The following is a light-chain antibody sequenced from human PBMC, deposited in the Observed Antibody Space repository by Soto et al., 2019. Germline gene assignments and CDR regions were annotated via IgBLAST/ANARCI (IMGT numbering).Light chain of an antibody. Sequence: QSALTQPASVSGSPGQSITISCTGTSSDVGGYNYVSWYQQHPGKAPKHMIYDVSHRPSGVSNRFSGSKSGNTASLTISGLQAEDEADYYCSSYRRSSTPVFGIGTKLTVL. J-gene: IGLJ1*01. CDR1: SSDVGGYNY. CDR2: DVS. CDR3: SSYRRSSTPV. V-gene: IGLV2-14*01.